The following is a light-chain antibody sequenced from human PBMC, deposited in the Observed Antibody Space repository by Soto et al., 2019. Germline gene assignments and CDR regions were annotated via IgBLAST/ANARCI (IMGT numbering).Light chain of an antibody. Sequence: DIVMTQTPLSSPVTLGQPASISCRSSQSLVHSDGSTYLSWLQQRPGQPPRLLIYKISNRLSGVPDRFSGSGVGTDFTLTISRVEDEDVGVYYCMQATQFPGTFGQGTKVEIK. CDR1: QSLVHSDGSTY. CDR3: MQATQFPGT. V-gene: IGKV2-24*01. J-gene: IGKJ1*01. CDR2: KIS.